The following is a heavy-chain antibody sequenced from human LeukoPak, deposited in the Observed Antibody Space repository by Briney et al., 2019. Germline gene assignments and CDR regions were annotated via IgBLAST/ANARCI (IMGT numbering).Heavy chain of an antibody. Sequence: PSETLSLTCAVYGGSFIGYYWSWIRQPPGKGLEWIGEINHSGSTNYNPSLKSRVTISVDTSKNQFSLRLTSMTPADTAVYYCARGTSGWPYYMDVWGKGTTVTVSS. CDR3: ARGTSGWPYYMDV. CDR2: INHSGST. J-gene: IGHJ6*03. CDR1: GGSFIGYY. D-gene: IGHD6-19*01. V-gene: IGHV4-34*01.